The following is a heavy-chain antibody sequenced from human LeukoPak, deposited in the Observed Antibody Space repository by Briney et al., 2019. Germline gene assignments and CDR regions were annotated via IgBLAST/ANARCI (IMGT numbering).Heavy chain of an antibody. J-gene: IGHJ6*02. Sequence: ASVKVSCKASGYTFTSYYMHWVRQAPGQGLEWMGIINPSGGSTSYAQKFQGRVTITADKSTSTAYMELSSLRSEDTAVYYCASPARGYCSGGSCFVYYYYGMDVWGQGTTVTVSS. CDR1: GYTFTSYY. V-gene: IGHV1-46*01. CDR2: INPSGGST. CDR3: ASPARGYCSGGSCFVYYYYGMDV. D-gene: IGHD2-15*01.